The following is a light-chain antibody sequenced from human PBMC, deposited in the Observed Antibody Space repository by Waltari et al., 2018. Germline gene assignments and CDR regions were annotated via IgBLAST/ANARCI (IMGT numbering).Light chain of an antibody. CDR3: QQRGNWPRT. CDR1: QSVSSY. CDR2: DAP. J-gene: IGKJ2*01. Sequence: EIVLTQSPATLSLSPGERASLSCRASQSVSSYLAWYQQRPGQAPRLVIYDAPNRATGIPARFSGSGSGTDFTLTISSLEPEDFAVYYCQQRGNWPRTFGQGTKLEIK. V-gene: IGKV3-11*01.